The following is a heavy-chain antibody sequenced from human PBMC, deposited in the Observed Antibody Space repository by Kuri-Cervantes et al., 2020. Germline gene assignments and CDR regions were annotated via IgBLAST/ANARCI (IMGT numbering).Heavy chain of an antibody. CDR1: GGSLSPYY. D-gene: IGHD1-14*01. CDR3: AKTLPADWFDP. J-gene: IGHJ5*02. V-gene: IGHV4-34*01. Sequence: GSLRLSCAVYGGSLSPYYWSWVRQPPGKGLEWIGSIYHSGSTYYNPSLKSRVTISVDTSKNQFSLKLGSVTAADTAVYYCAKTLPADWFDPWGQGTLVTVSS. CDR2: IYHSGST.